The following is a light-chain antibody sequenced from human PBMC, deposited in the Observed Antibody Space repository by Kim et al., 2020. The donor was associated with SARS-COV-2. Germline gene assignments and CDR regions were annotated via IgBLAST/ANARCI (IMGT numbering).Light chain of an antibody. V-gene: IGKV3-11*01. J-gene: IGKJ4*01. Sequence: WSPGERATLSCRASQSVSSHLAWYQQKPGQAPRLLIYDAANRATGIPARFSGSGSGTDFTLTISSLEPEDFAVYYCQQRSNWPLTFGGGTKVDIK. CDR1: QSVSSH. CDR3: QQRSNWPLT. CDR2: DAA.